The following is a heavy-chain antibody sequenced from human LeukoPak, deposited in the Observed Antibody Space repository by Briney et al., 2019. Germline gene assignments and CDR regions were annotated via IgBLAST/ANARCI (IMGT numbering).Heavy chain of an antibody. CDR2: INPNSGGT. CDR3: ARERSRPINWFDP. Sequence: ASVKVSCKASGYTFTGCYMHWVRQAPGQGLEWMGWINPNSGGTNYAQKFQGWVTMTRDTSISTAYMELSRLRSDDTAVYYCARERSRPINWFDPWGQGTLVTVSS. J-gene: IGHJ5*02. CDR1: GYTFTGCY. D-gene: IGHD3-3*01. V-gene: IGHV1-2*04.